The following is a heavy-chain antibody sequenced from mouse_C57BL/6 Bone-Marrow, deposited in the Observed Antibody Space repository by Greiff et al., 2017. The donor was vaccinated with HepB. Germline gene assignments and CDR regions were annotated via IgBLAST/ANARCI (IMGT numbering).Heavy chain of an antibody. V-gene: IGHV1-15*01. J-gene: IGHJ2*01. D-gene: IGHD2-10*01. CDR1: GYTFTDYE. Sequence: QVQLKQSGAELVRPGASVTLSCKASGYTFTDYEMHWVKQTPVHGLEWIGAIDPETGGTAYNQKFKGKAILTADKSSSTAYMELRSLTSEDSAVYYCTSRLLWGYFDYWGQGTTLTVSS. CDR2: IDPETGGT. CDR3: TSRLLWGYFDY.